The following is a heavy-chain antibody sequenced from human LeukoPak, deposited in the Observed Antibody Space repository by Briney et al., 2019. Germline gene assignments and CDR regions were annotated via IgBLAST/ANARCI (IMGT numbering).Heavy chain of an antibody. CDR2: ISGSGGST. D-gene: IGHD2-2*01. CDR3: AKSIEGAYCSSTSCYYFGD. Sequence: GGSLRLSCAASGFTFSSYAMSWVRQAPGKGLEWVSAISGSGGSTYYADSVKGRFTISRDNSKNTLYLQMNSLRAEDTAVYYCAKSIEGAYCSSTSCYYFGDWGQGTLVTVSS. J-gene: IGHJ4*02. V-gene: IGHV3-23*01. CDR1: GFTFSSYA.